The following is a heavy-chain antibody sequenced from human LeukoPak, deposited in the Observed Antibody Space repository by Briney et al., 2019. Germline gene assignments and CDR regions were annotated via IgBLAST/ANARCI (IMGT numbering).Heavy chain of an antibody. Sequence: GGSLRLSCAASGFTFNRSWVTWVRQAPGKGLEWVANMDPSGSQKRYVDSVKGRFIISKDNPGASLYLDMYSLRAEDTAIYYCAIWTSGNYWGQGTLVTVSS. CDR2: MDPSGSQK. CDR1: GFTFNRSW. V-gene: IGHV3-7*01. CDR3: AIWTSGNY. J-gene: IGHJ4*02. D-gene: IGHD1-1*01.